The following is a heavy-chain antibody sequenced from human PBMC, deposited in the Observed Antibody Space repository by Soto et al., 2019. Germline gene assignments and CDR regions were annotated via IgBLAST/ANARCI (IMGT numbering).Heavy chain of an antibody. Sequence: SETLSLTCTVSGGSISSGDYYWSWIRQPPGKGLEWIGYIYYSGSTYYNPSLKSRVTISVDTSKNQFSLKLSSVTAADTAVYYCASTPVYYASGTSNYFDFWGQGTLVTVSS. CDR1: GGSISSGDYY. CDR2: IYYSGST. D-gene: IGHD3-10*01. CDR3: ASTPVYYASGTSNYFDF. J-gene: IGHJ4*02. V-gene: IGHV4-30-4*01.